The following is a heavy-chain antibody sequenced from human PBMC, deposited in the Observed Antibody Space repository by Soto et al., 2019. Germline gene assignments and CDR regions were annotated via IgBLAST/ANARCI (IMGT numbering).Heavy chain of an antibody. J-gene: IGHJ3*02. CDR2: INHSGST. Sequence: QVQLQQWGAGLLKPSETLSLTCAVYGGSFSGYYWSWIRQPPGKGLEWIGEINHSGSTNYNPSLKSRVTISVEASKNQFSLKLSSVTAADTAVYYCARGPRGMIVVGPHPLDAFDIWGQGTMVTVSS. CDR1: GGSFSGYY. CDR3: ARGPRGMIVVGPHPLDAFDI. V-gene: IGHV4-34*01. D-gene: IGHD3-22*01.